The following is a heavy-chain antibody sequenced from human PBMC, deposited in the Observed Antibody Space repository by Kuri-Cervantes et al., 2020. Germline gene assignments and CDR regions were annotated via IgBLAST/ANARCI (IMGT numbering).Heavy chain of an antibody. J-gene: IGHJ6*02. CDR3: AREYCSSTSCSPYYYYGMDV. Sequence: GGSLRLSCAASGFTFSSYGMHWVRQAPGKGLEWVSSISSSSSYIYYADSVKGRFTISRDNAKNSLYLQMNSLRAEDTAVYYCAREYCSSTSCSPYYYYGMDVWGQGTTVTVSS. D-gene: IGHD2-2*01. V-gene: IGHV3-21*01. CDR2: ISSSSSYI. CDR1: GFTFSSYG.